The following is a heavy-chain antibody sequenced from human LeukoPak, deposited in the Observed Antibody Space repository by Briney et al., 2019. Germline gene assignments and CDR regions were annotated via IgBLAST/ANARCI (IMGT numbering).Heavy chain of an antibody. J-gene: IGHJ4*02. D-gene: IGHD2-15*01. CDR1: GHTFTSYD. Sequence: ASVKVSCKASGHTFTSYDINWVRQATGQGLEWMGWMNPNSGNTGYAQKFRGRVTMTRNTSISTAYMELSSLRSEDTAVYYCARAHDCSGGSCFPLAYWGQGTLVTVSS. CDR2: MNPNSGNT. V-gene: IGHV1-8*01. CDR3: ARAHDCSGGSCFPLAY.